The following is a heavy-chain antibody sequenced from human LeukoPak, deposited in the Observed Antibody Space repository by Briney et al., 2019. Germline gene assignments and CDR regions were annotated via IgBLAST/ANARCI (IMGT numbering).Heavy chain of an antibody. CDR3: ARGYIYGYGHQYGMDV. CDR1: GYTLTSYA. J-gene: IGHJ6*02. CDR2: INTNTGNP. V-gene: IGHV7-4-1*02. D-gene: IGHD5-18*01. Sequence: ASVKVSCKASGYTLTSYAMNWVRQAPGQGLEWMGWINTNTGNPTYAQGFTGRFVFSLDTSVSTTYPQISSLKAEDTAVYYCARGYIYGYGHQYGMDVWGQGTTVTVSS.